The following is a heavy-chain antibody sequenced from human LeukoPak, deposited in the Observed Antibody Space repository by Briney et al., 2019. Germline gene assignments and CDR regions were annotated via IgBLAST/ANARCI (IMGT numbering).Heavy chain of an antibody. V-gene: IGHV1-2*02. D-gene: IGHD4-11*01. Sequence: ASVKVSCKASGYTFTGYYIHWARQAPGQGLEWVGWINPKTGGTNYAQKFLDRVTMTTDMSTSTAYMELIRLRSRDTAVYFCARGSSKYVFGNYMDVWGKGTTIIVSS. CDR1: GYTFTGYY. CDR2: INPKTGGT. J-gene: IGHJ6*03. CDR3: ARGSSKYVFGNYMDV.